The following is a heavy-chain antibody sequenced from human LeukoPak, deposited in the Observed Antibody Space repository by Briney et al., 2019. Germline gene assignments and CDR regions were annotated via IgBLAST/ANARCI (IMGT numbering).Heavy chain of an antibody. V-gene: IGHV3-21*01. CDR3: ARDSSTGWYHGD. Sequence: GGSLRLSCAASGFTFSSKSMNWVRQAPGKGLEWVSSITTASSYIYYADSVKGRFTISRDNSKNTLYLQMNSLRAEDTAVYYCARDSSTGWYHGDWGQGTLVSVSS. CDR1: GFTFSSKS. D-gene: IGHD6-19*01. CDR2: ITTASSYI. J-gene: IGHJ4*02.